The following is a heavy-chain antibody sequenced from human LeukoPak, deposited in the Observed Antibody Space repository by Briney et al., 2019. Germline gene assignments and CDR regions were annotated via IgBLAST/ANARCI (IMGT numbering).Heavy chain of an antibody. D-gene: IGHD1-26*01. CDR2: ISSSSYI. Sequence: GGSLRLSCAASGFTFSSYSMNWVRQAPGKGLEWVSSISSSSYIYYADSVKGRFTISRDNAKNSLYLQMNSLRAEDTAVYYCAREGELGNAFDIWGQGTMVTVSS. CDR1: GFTFSSYS. V-gene: IGHV3-21*01. CDR3: AREGELGNAFDI. J-gene: IGHJ3*02.